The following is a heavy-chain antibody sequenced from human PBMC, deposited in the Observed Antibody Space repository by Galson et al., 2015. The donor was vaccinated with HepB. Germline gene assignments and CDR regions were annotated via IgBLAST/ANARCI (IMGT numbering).Heavy chain of an antibody. CDR1: GFTFSSYA. J-gene: IGHJ4*02. V-gene: IGHV3-23*01. Sequence: SLRLSCAASGFTFSSYAMSWVRQAPGKGLEWVSAISGSGGSTYYADSVKGRFTISRDNSKNTLYLRMNSLRAEDTAVYYCAKDPHEYYKNFFDYWGQGTLVTVSS. CDR2: ISGSGGST. CDR3: AKDPHEYYKNFFDY. D-gene: IGHD3-10*01.